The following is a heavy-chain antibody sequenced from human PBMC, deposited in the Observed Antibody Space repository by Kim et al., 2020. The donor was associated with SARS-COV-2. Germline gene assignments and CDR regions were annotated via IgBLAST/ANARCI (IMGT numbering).Heavy chain of an antibody. D-gene: IGHD3-3*01. CDR1: GGSFRDYY. Sequence: SETLSLTCAVQGGSFRDYYWTWIRQSPGKGLEWIGEISYGGNTNYNPSLGSRVTMSIDTSRNHFSLKMTSVTAADTAVYYWARAYSLQYLDWTATTYYY. CDR3: ARAYSLQYLDWTATTYYY. CDR2: ISYGGNT. J-gene: IGHJ6*01. V-gene: IGHV4-34*01.